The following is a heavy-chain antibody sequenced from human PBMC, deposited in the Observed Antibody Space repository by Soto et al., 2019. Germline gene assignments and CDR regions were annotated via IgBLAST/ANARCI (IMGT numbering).Heavy chain of an antibody. Sequence: DSVKGRFTISRDNAKNSLYLQMNSLRAEDTAMYYCAREDGIVGATSGFDYWGQGTLVTVSS. V-gene: IGHV3-7*01. J-gene: IGHJ4*02. D-gene: IGHD1-26*01. CDR3: AREDGIVGATSGFDY.